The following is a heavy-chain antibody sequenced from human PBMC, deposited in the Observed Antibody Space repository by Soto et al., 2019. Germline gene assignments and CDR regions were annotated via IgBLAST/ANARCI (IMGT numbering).Heavy chain of an antibody. D-gene: IGHD4-4*01. J-gene: IGHJ6*02. Sequence: EVQLLESGGGLVQPGGSLRLSCAASGFTFSSYAMSWVRQAPGKGLEWVSAISGSGGSTYYAASVKGRFTISRDNSKNPLYLPMNSPSAEDTAAYYCAKGGLHGHYYDYYGMDVWGQGNTVTVSS. V-gene: IGHV3-23*01. CDR3: AKGGLHGHYYDYYGMDV. CDR1: GFTFSSYA. CDR2: ISGSGGST.